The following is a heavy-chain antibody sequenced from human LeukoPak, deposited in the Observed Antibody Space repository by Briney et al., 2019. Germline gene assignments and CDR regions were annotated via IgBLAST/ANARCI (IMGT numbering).Heavy chain of an antibody. CDR3: ARERILRAPFDY. D-gene: IGHD2-15*01. CDR2: IYPGDSDT. J-gene: IGHJ4*01. CDR1: SDSIVSKN. Sequence: GESLHTSTCAFSDSIVSKNTGSVSQMPGKGLEWMGIIYPGDSDTRYSPSFQGQVTISADKSLSTGYLQWGSLKASDTAMYYCARERILRAPFDYWGQGTLVTVSS. V-gene: IGHV5-51*01.